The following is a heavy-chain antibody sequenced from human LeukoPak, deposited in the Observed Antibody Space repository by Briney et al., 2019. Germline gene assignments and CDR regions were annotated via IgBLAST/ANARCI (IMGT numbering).Heavy chain of an antibody. Sequence: GGSLRLSCGASGFTFSSYSMNWVRQAPGKGLEWVSCISSSSSYIYYADSVKGRFTISRDNAKNSVYLRMSGLTTEDTAVYYCTRLAAAGSGRWAPDYWGQGTLVTVSS. D-gene: IGHD1-14*01. CDR3: TRLAAAGSGRWAPDY. CDR2: ISSSSSYI. CDR1: GFTFSSYS. V-gene: IGHV3-21*06. J-gene: IGHJ4*02.